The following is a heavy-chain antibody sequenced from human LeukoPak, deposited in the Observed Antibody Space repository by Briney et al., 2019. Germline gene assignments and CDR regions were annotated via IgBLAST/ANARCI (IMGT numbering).Heavy chain of an antibody. V-gene: IGHV3-20*04. CDR1: GFTSDDYG. CDR2: INWNGGST. J-gene: IGHJ6*03. D-gene: IGHD5-18*01. Sequence: GGSLRLSCTGSGFTSDDYGMSWVRQAPGKGLEWVSGINWNGGSTGYADSVKGRFTISRDNTKNSLYLQMNSLRAEDTAVYYCARDRRGYSYGYYYYYMDVWGKGTTVTVSS. CDR3: ARDRRGYSYGYYYYYMDV.